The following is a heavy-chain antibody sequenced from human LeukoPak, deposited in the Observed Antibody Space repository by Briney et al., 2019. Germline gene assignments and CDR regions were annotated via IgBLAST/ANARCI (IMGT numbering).Heavy chain of an antibody. CDR1: GFTFDDYA. D-gene: IGHD6-19*01. V-gene: IGHV3-9*03. Sequence: GRSLRLSCAASGFTFDDYAMHWVRQAPGKGLEGVSGISWNSVRIDYADSVKGRFTISRHNDKKSLYLQMNSLRAEDMALYYCAKSSPGYSSGWLQHWGQGTLVTVSS. J-gene: IGHJ1*01. CDR3: AKSSPGYSSGWLQH. CDR2: ISWNSVRI.